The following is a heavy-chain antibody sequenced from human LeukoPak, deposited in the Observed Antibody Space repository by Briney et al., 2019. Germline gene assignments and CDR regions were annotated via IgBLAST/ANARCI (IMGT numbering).Heavy chain of an antibody. Sequence: SETLSLTCAVYGGSFSGHYWTWIRQPPGKGLEWIGEINHSGSTNYNPSLKSRVTISVDTSKNQFSLELSSVTAADTAVYFCARGRVSSSSWYSTYYYYFYMDVWGKGTTVTVSS. J-gene: IGHJ6*03. CDR2: INHSGST. CDR3: ARGRVSSSSWYSTYYYYFYMDV. CDR1: GGSFSGHY. D-gene: IGHD6-13*01. V-gene: IGHV4-34*01.